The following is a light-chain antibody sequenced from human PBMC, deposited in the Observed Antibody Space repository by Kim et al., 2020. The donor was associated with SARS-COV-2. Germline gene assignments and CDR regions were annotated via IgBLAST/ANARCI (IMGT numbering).Light chain of an antibody. J-gene: IGKJ2*03. CDR1: ESVSGNY. CDR3: QQYGRSPPYS. V-gene: IGKV3-20*01. CDR2: SAS. Sequence: SPGERDRLSCRDSESVSGNYIAWYQQKTRQALRLLLHSASSRASGSTDRFSGNGSATDFTITISSVEPEEFALYHCQQYGRSPPYSFGQGTKLEI.